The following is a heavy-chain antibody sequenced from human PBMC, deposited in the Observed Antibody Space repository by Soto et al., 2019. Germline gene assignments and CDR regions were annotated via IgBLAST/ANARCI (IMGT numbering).Heavy chain of an antibody. CDR1: GFSFSSYS. Sequence: EVQVVESGGGLVQPGTSLRLSCAASGFSFSSYSMNWVRQAPGKGLEWVSYIRRSSTTMSYADYVKGRFTISRDNAKNSLYLQMNSLRAEDTAVYYCARDREYCSGDNCYETGSAYWGQGTLVTVSS. CDR2: IRRSSTTM. D-gene: IGHD2-15*01. V-gene: IGHV3-48*01. CDR3: ARDREYCSGDNCYETGSAY. J-gene: IGHJ4*02.